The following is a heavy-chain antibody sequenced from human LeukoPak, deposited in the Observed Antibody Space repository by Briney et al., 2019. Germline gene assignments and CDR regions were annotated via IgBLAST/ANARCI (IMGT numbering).Heavy chain of an antibody. V-gene: IGHV4-34*01. CDR2: INHSGST. CDR1: GGSFSGYY. J-gene: IGHJ4*02. D-gene: IGHD1-26*01. CDR3: ARTPRWERYFDY. Sequence: PSETLSLTCAVYGGSFSGYYWSWIRQPPGKGLEWIGEINHSGSTNYNPSLKSRVTISVDTSNNQFSLKLSPVTAADTAVYYCARTPRWERYFDYWGQGTLVTVSS.